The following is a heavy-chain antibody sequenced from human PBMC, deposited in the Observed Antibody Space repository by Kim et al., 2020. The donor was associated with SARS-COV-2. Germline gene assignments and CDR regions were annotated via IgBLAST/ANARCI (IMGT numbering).Heavy chain of an antibody. CDR2: ISGSGGST. CDR3: AKDQVAEYSSSPTFDY. CDR1: GFTFSSYA. Sequence: GGSLRLSCAASGFTFSSYAMSWVRQAPGKGLEWVSAISGSGGSTYYADSVKGRFTISRDNSKNTLYLQMNSLRAEDTAVYYCAKDQVAEYSSSPTFDYWGQGTLVTVSS. V-gene: IGHV3-23*01. J-gene: IGHJ4*02. D-gene: IGHD6-6*01.